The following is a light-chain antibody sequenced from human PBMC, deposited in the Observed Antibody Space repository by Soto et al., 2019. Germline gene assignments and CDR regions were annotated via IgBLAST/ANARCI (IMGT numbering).Light chain of an antibody. CDR2: GTS. V-gene: IGKV3-20*01. CDR3: QQYGSSGT. CDR1: QSVSNH. J-gene: IGKJ1*01. Sequence: DIVMTQSPAVLSVSPGERATLSCRASQSVSNHLAWYQHRPGQAPRLLIYGTSSRATGIPDRFSGSGSGTDFTLTISRLEPEDFAVYYCQQYGSSGTFGQGTKVDIK.